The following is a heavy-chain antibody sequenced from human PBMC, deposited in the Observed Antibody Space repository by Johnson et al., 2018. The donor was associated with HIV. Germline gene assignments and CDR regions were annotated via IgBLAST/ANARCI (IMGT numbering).Heavy chain of an antibody. CDR3: AREGIWYCSGGSCYGAFDS. V-gene: IGHV3-66*02. CDR2: LYSDGGT. D-gene: IGHD2-15*01. CDR1: GFTVSSNY. Sequence: MQLVESGGGLVQPGGSLRLSCAASGFTVSSNYMSWVRQAPGKGLEWVSVLYSDGGTYYADSVKGRFTISRDNSKNTLYLQLNSLRADDTAVYYCAREGIWYCSGGSCYGAFDSWGQGTMVTVSS. J-gene: IGHJ3*02.